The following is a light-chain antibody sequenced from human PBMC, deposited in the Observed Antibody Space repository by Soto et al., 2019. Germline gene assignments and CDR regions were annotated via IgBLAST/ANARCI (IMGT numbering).Light chain of an antibody. Sequence: QSALTQPASVSGSPGQSITISCTGTSSDVGGYYYVSWYQHHPGKAPKLMIYQVSKRPSGVSNRFSGSKSGNTASLTISGLQAEDEADYYCCSYAGSSTWVFGGGTKVTVL. CDR2: QVS. CDR1: SSDVGGYYY. CDR3: CSYAGSSTWV. J-gene: IGLJ3*02. V-gene: IGLV2-23*02.